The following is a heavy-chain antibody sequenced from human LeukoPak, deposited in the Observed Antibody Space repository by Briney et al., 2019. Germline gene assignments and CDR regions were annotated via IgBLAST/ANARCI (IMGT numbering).Heavy chain of an antibody. V-gene: IGHV1-2*02. Sequence: SVKVSYKPSGYTFTGYYMHWVRQAPGQGREWMGWINPNSGGTNYAQKFQGRVTMTRDTSISTAYMELSRLRSDDTAVYYCASEMVYAMNQLYGMDVWGQGTTVTVSS. CDR1: GYTFTGYY. J-gene: IGHJ6*02. CDR2: INPNSGGT. D-gene: IGHD2-8*01. CDR3: ASEMVYAMNQLYGMDV.